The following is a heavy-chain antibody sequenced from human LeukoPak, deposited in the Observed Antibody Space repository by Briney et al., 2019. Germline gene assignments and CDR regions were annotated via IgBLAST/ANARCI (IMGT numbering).Heavy chain of an antibody. CDR3: ARDTVVPAATGHYYYYYGMDV. CDR1: GFTFSSYS. CDR2: ISSSSSYI. J-gene: IGHJ6*02. D-gene: IGHD2-2*01. Sequence: GSLRLSCAASGFTFSSYSMNWVRQAPGKGLEWVSSISSSSSYIYYADSVKGRFTISRDNAKNSLYLQMNSLRAEDTAVYYCARDTVVPAATGHYYYYYGMDVWGQGTTVTVSS. V-gene: IGHV3-21*01.